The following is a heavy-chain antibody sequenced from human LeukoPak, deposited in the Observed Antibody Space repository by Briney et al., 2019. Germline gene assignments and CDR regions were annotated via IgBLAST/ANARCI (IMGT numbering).Heavy chain of an antibody. V-gene: IGHV1-2*02. CDR1: GYSFTAYY. D-gene: IGHD6-19*01. CDR2: IKPSSGDA. Sequence: ASVNVSCKASGYSFTAYYIFWVRQAPGQGLEWMGWIKPSSGDAKSAQKFQDRVTITRDSSINTVYMEVTRLTSDDTALYYCVRGGSGLFYNSLDPWGQGTLVTVSS. J-gene: IGHJ5*02. CDR3: VRGGSGLFYNSLDP.